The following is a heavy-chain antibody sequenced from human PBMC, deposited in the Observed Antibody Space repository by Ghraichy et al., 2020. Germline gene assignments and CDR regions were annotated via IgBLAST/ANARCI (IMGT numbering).Heavy chain of an antibody. D-gene: IGHD3-3*01. V-gene: IGHV3-23*01. CDR3: AKANDFWSGYLRNY. J-gene: IGHJ4*02. CDR2: ISGSGGST. CDR1: GFTFSSYA. Sequence: GGSLRLSCAASGFTFSSYAMSWVRQAPGKGLEWVSAISGSGGSTYYADSVKGRFTISRDNSKNTLYLQMNSLRAEDTAVYYCAKANDFWSGYLRNYWGQGTLVTVSS.